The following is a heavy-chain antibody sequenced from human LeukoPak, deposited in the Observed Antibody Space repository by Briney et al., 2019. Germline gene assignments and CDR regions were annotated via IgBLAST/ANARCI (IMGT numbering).Heavy chain of an antibody. CDR2: IYHSGST. Sequence: SQTLSLTCAVSGGSISSGGYSWSWIRQSPGKGLEWIGYIYHSGSTYYNPSLKSRVTISVDRSKNQFSLKLSSVTAADTAVYYCARVVVTAIADGAVDYWGQGTLVTVSS. CDR3: ARVVVTAIADGAVDY. V-gene: IGHV4-30-2*06. D-gene: IGHD2-21*02. J-gene: IGHJ4*02. CDR1: GGSISSGGYS.